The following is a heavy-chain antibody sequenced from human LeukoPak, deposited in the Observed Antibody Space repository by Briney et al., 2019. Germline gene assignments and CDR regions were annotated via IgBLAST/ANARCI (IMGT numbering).Heavy chain of an antibody. D-gene: IGHD4-11*01. J-gene: IGHJ4*02. CDR2: IYYSGST. V-gene: IGHV4-59*01. Sequence: SETLSLTCTVSGGSISSYYWSWIRQPPGKGLEWVGYIYYSGSTNYNPSLKSRVTISVDTSKNQFSLKLSSVTAADTAVYYCARVQAYSTVFDHWGQGTLVTVSS. CDR1: GGSISSYY. CDR3: ARVQAYSTVFDH.